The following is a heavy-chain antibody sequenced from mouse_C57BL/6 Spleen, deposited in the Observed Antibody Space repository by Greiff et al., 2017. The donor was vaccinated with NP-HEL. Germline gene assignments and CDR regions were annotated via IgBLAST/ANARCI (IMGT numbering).Heavy chain of an antibody. J-gene: IGHJ4*01. D-gene: IGHD3-2*02. V-gene: IGHV3-6*01. CDR3: ARRSGYYAMDY. Sequence: EVKLMESGPGLVKPSQSLSLTCSVTGYSITSGYYWNWIRQFPGNKLEWMGYISYDGSNNYNPSLKNRISITRDTSKNQFFLKLNSVTTEDTATYYCARRSGYYAMDYWGQGTSVTVSS. CDR1: GYSITSGYY. CDR2: ISYDGSN.